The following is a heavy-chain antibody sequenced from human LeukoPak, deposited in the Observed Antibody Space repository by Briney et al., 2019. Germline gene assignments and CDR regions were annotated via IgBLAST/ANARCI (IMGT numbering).Heavy chain of an antibody. J-gene: IGHJ4*02. D-gene: IGHD5-18*01. Sequence: GGSLRLSCAASGFTFSNFAVSWVRQAPGKGLEWVSAISGSGGSTYYADSVKGRFTISRDNSKNTLYLQMNSLRAEDTAVYYCAKDPLHEYSYATLPLGYFDYWGQGTLVTVSS. CDR1: GFTFSNFA. CDR3: AKDPLHEYSYATLPLGYFDY. V-gene: IGHV3-23*01. CDR2: ISGSGGST.